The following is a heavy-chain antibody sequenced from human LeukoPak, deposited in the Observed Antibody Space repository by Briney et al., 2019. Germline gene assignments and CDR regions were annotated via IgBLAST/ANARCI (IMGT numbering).Heavy chain of an antibody. Sequence: PGGSLRLSCAASGFNFYIYTMSWVRQAPGKGLDWVSSISDSATNTYYADSVKGRFTISRDNSKNTLYLQMNSLRAEDTAVYYCVKDWRDEANCGGDCLEYWGQGTLVTVSS. CDR1: GFNFYIYT. J-gene: IGHJ4*02. CDR2: ISDSATNT. D-gene: IGHD2-21*02. V-gene: IGHV3-23*01. CDR3: VKDWRDEANCGGDCLEY.